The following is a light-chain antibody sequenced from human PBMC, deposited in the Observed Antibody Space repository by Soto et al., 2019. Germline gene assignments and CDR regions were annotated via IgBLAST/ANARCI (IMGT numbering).Light chain of an antibody. V-gene: IGLV2-14*01. Sequence: QSALTQPASVSGSPGQSITISCIGTSSDVGGYNYVSWYQQHPGKAPKLMIYEVSNRPSGVSNRFSGSKSGNTASLTVSGLQAEDEADYYCSSHGGSNNFYVFGNGTKVTVL. J-gene: IGLJ1*01. CDR1: SSDVGGYNY. CDR3: SSHGGSNNFYV. CDR2: EVS.